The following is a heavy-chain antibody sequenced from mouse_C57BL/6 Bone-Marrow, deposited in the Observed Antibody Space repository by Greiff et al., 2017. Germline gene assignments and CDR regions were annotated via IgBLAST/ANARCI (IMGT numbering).Heavy chain of an antibody. V-gene: IGHV1-39*01. CDR1: GYSFTDYN. D-gene: IGHD2-4*01. Sequence: LEESGPELVKPGASVKISCKASGYSFTDYNMNWVKQSNGKSLEWIGVINPNYGTTSYNQQFKGKATLTVDQSSSTAYMQLNSLTSEDSAVYYCARGYDYDYAMDYWGQGTSVTVSS. CDR2: INPNYGTT. J-gene: IGHJ4*01. CDR3: ARGYDYDYAMDY.